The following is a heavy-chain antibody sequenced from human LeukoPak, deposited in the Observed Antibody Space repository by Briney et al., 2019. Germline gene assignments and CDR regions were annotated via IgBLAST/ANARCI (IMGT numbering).Heavy chain of an antibody. Sequence: PSETLSLTCTVSGGSISSGDYYWSWIRQPPGKGLEWIGYIYYSGSTNYNPSLKSRVTISVDTSKNQFSLKLSSVTAADTAVYYCARVDRMRAFDIWGQGTMVTVSS. V-gene: IGHV4-61*08. CDR2: IYYSGST. CDR1: GGSISSGDYY. CDR3: ARVDRMRAFDI. J-gene: IGHJ3*02.